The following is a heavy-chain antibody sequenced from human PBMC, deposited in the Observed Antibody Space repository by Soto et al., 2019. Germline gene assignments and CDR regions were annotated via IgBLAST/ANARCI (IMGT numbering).Heavy chain of an antibody. J-gene: IGHJ3*02. D-gene: IGHD6-19*01. CDR3: AHRRPAPKQLGAFDI. Sequence: SGPTLVKPTQTLTLTCTFSGFSLSTSGVGVGWIRQPPGKALEWLALIYWDDDKRYSPSLKSRLTITKDTSKNQVVLTMTNMDPVDTATYYCAHRRPAPKQLGAFDIWGQGTMVTVSS. V-gene: IGHV2-5*02. CDR2: IYWDDDK. CDR1: GFSLSTSGVG.